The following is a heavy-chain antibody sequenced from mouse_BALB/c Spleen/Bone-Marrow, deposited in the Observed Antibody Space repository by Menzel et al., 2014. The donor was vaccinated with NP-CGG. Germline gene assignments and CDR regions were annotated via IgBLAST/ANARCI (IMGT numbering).Heavy chain of an antibody. CDR2: INPYNDGT. CDR1: GYIFTSYV. J-gene: IGHJ3*01. V-gene: IGHV1-14*01. D-gene: IGHD2-14*01. CDR3: ARSGRYDGFAY. Sequence: VQLQQSGPELVKPGASVKMSCKASGYIFTSYVMHWVKQKPGQGLEWIGYINPYNDGTKYNEKFKGKATLTSDKSSSTAYMELSSLTSEDSAVYYCARSGRYDGFAYWGQGTLVTVSA.